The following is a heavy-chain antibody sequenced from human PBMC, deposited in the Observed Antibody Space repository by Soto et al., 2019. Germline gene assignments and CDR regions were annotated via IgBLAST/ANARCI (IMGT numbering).Heavy chain of an antibody. Sequence: EVQLVQSGAEVKKPGESLKISCKGSGYSFTSYWIGWVRQMPGKGLEWMGIIYPGDSDTRYSPSFQGQVTISADKSFGTAYLQWGSQHASAPATYNWACRSPSHGPGSFYRGQFDLWSHGTLVNVSS. D-gene: IGHD3-10*01. CDR2: IYPGDSDT. CDR3: ACRSPSHGPGSFYRGQFDL. V-gene: IGHV5-51*03. CDR1: GYSFTSYW. J-gene: IGHJ5*02.